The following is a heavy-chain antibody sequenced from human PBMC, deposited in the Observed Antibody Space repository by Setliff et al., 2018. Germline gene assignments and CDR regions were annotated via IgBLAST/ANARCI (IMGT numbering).Heavy chain of an antibody. D-gene: IGHD3-22*01. Sequence: GGSLRLSCAASGFIFNAYWMTWVRQAPGKGLVWVGRIKSKTDGGTIDYAAPVKGRLTISRDDSKNTLYLQVNSLRSEDTAVYYCTTDSMFYFDSSGYHVLDYWGQGTLVTVSS. CDR1: GFIFNAYW. J-gene: IGHJ4*02. V-gene: IGHV3-15*01. CDR3: TTDSMFYFDSSGYHVLDY. CDR2: IKSKTDGGTI.